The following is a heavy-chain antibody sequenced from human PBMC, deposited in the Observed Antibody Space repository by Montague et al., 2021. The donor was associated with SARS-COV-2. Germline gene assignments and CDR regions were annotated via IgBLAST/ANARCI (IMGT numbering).Heavy chain of an antibody. V-gene: IGHV4-59*01. CDR3: AGADRRSPDTTHLYYYKGMDH. CDR1: GDSISTSY. Sequence: SETRSLTCTVSGDSISTSYWAWIRQPPGKGLEWIGYIYYSGRTSYNSSLKGRVTISVDTSKNQVSLNLSSVTAADTAVYFCAGADRRSPDTTHLYYYKGMDHWGQGTTVTVFS. D-gene: IGHD2-15*01. J-gene: IGHJ6*02. CDR2: IYYSGRT.